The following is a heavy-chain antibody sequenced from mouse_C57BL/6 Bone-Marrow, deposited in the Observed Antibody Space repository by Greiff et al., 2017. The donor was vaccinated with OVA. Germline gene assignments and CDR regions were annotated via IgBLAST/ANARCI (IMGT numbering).Heavy chain of an antibody. Sequence: VQLKESGPVLVKPGASVKMSCKASGYTFTDYYMNWVKQSHGKSLEWIGVINPYNGGTSYNQKFKGKATLTVDKSSSTAYMELNSLTSEGSAVYYCASYYSPSWFAYWGQGTLVTVSA. V-gene: IGHV1-19*01. CDR1: GYTFTDYY. J-gene: IGHJ3*01. D-gene: IGHD2-12*01. CDR2: INPYNGGT. CDR3: ASYYSPSWFAY.